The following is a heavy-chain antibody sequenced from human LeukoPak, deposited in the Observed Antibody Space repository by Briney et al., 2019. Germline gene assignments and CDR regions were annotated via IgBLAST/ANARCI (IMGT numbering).Heavy chain of an antibody. CDR2: STRSSSYI. CDR3: ARDPYSGNYGDYYYYYMDV. D-gene: IGHD1-26*01. Sequence: GGSLRLSCAASGFTFSTYNMNWVRQAPGKGLEWVSSSTRSSSYIYYADSVKGRFTISRDNAKSSLYLQMNSLRDEDTAVYYCARDPYSGNYGDYYYYYMDVWGKGTTVTISS. J-gene: IGHJ6*03. V-gene: IGHV3-21*01. CDR1: GFTFSTYN.